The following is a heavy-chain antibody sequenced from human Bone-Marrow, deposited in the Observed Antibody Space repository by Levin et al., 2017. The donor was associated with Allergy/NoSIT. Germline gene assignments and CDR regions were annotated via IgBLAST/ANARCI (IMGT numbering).Heavy chain of an antibody. CDR3: ALPYGLGDIDV. Sequence: SVKVSCKASGGLFSTHSFIWVRQAPGRGLEWMGGIIPIFGGPHYSQTFQDRLTIIADKSTNTVYMELNSLKFDDTAVYYCALPYGLGDIDVWGPGTTVTVSS. CDR2: IIPIFGGP. V-gene: IGHV1-69*06. CDR1: GGLFSTHS. J-gene: IGHJ6*02. D-gene: IGHD4-17*01.